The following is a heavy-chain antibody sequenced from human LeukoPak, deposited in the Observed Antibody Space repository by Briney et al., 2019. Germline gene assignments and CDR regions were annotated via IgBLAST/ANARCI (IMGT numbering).Heavy chain of an antibody. Sequence: ASVTVSRKPSGYSFTGYYMHWVGQAPAQGLEWMGWINPNSGGTNYAQKFQGRVTMTRDTSISTAYMELSRLRSDDTAVYYCARPLQWLVKLTLNYWGKGTLVTASS. D-gene: IGHD6-19*01. CDR3: ARPLQWLVKLTLNY. CDR1: GYSFTGYY. J-gene: IGHJ4*02. V-gene: IGHV1-2*02. CDR2: INPNSGGT.